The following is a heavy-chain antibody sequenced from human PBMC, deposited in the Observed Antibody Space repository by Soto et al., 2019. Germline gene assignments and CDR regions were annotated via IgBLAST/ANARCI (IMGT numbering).Heavy chain of an antibody. CDR1: GGTFSSYA. CDR2: INPNSGGT. J-gene: IGHJ4*02. CDR3: AGAAAAGHPFDY. D-gene: IGHD6-13*01. Sequence: GASVKVSCKASGGTFSSYAISWVRQAPGQGLEWMGWINPNSGGTNYAQKFQGWVTMTRDTSISTAYMELSRLRSDDTAVYYCAGAAAAGHPFDYWGQGTLVTVSS. V-gene: IGHV1-2*04.